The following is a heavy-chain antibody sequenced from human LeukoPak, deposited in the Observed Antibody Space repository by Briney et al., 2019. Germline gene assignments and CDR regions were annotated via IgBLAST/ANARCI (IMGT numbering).Heavy chain of an antibody. D-gene: IGHD6-6*01. J-gene: IGHJ4*02. CDR3: ARHRSDSYSSPIDY. Sequence: GESLKISCKGSGSTFSNYYIGWVRQMPGKGLEWMAIVSPSDSDTRYCPSFRGQVTISADKSISTVYLQWSSLEASDTAIYYCARHRSDSYSSPIDYWGQGTLVTVSS. V-gene: IGHV5-51*01. CDR2: VSPSDSDT. CDR1: GSTFSNYY.